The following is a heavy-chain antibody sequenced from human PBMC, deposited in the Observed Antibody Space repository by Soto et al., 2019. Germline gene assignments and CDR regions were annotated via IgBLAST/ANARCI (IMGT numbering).Heavy chain of an antibody. CDR2: ISGSGDNT. CDR3: AHPRWYGVFDAYDI. CDR1: GGSISSSN. D-gene: IGHD6-13*01. Sequence: LSLTCXVSGGSISSSNWWSWVRQAPGKGLEWVSAISGSGDNTYSADSVRGRFTISRDNSINTLYLQMNNLGNEDTAVYYCAHPRWYGVFDAYDIWGQGTMVTVSS. J-gene: IGHJ3*02. V-gene: IGHV3-23*01.